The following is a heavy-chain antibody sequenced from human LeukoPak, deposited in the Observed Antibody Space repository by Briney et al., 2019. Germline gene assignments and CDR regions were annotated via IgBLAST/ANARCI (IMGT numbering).Heavy chain of an antibody. CDR3: ARGNRGSGCSSTSCSPDFDY. CDR2: INHSGST. J-gene: IGHJ4*02. CDR1: GGSFGGYY. D-gene: IGHD2-2*01. V-gene: IGHV4-34*01. Sequence: SETLSLTCAVYGGSFGGYYWSWIRQPPGKGLEWIGEINHSGSTNYNPSLKSRVTISVDTSKNQFSLKLSSVTAADTAVYYCARGNRGSGCSSTSCSPDFDYWGQGTLVTVSS.